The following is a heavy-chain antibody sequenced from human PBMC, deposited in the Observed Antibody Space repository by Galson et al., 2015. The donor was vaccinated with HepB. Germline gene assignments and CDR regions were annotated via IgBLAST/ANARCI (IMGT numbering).Heavy chain of an antibody. CDR1: GGTFSSYA. J-gene: IGHJ6*03. V-gene: IGHV1-69*13. Sequence: SVKVSCKASGGTFSSYAISWVRQAPGQGLEWMGGIIPIFGTANYAQKFQGRVTIIADESTSTAYMELSGLRSEDTAVYYCARGNRLLWFGEDSSTEYYYYMDVWGKGTTVTVSS. CDR2: IIPIFGTA. CDR3: ARGNRLLWFGEDSSTEYYYYMDV. D-gene: IGHD3-10*01.